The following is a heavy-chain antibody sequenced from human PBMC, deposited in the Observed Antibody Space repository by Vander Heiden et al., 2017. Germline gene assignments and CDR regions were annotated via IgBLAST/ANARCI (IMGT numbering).Heavy chain of an antibody. CDR2: IYYSGST. D-gene: IGHD3-22*01. CDR1: GGSISRYY. CDR3: ARTYYYDSSGYYKIYYFDY. J-gene: IGHJ4*02. Sequence: QVQLQESGPGLVKPSETLYLTCTVSGGSISRYYWSWIRQPPGKGLEWIGYIYYSGSTNYNPSLKSRVTISVDTSKNQFSLKLSSVTAADTAVYYCARTYYYDSSGYYKIYYFDYWGQGTLVTVSS. V-gene: IGHV4-59*08.